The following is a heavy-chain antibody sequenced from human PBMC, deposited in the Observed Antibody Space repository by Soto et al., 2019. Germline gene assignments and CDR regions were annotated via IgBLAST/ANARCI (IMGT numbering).Heavy chain of an antibody. D-gene: IGHD3-22*01. CDR3: ARQIYDSDTGPNFQYYFDS. V-gene: IGHV5-10-1*01. CDR2: IDPSDSQT. Sequence: GESLKISCKGSGYSFAGYWITWVRQKPGKCLEWMGRIDPSDSQTYYSPSFRGHVTISATKSITTVFLQWSSLRASDTAMYYCARQIYDSDTGPNFQYYFDSWGQGTPVTVSS. CDR1: GYSFAGYW. J-gene: IGHJ4*02.